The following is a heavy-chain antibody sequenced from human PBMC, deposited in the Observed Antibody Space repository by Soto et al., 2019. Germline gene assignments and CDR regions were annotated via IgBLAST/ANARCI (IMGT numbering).Heavy chain of an antibody. Sequence: ASVKVSCKASGYTFTGYYMHWVRQAPGQGLEWMGWINPNSGGTNYAQKFQGWVTMTRDTSISTAYMELSRLRSDDTAVYYCARDGLGTTGYYYGMHVWGQGTTVTVSS. J-gene: IGHJ6*02. CDR2: INPNSGGT. D-gene: IGHD1-1*01. V-gene: IGHV1-2*04. CDR1: GYTFTGYY. CDR3: ARDGLGTTGYYYGMHV.